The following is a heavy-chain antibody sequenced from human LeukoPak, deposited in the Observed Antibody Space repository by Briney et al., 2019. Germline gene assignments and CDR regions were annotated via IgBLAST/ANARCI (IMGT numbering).Heavy chain of an antibody. CDR2: TGLESVHT. CDR3: VRGDDIGKHPTRAYYFDI. V-gene: IGHV3-23*01. D-gene: IGHD3-10*01. CDR1: RFTFTRHA. Sequence: GGSLRLSCAASRFTFTRHAMSWVRQAPGKGLEWVSTTGLESVHTLCADSVQGRFTVSRDNSRNTLDLQMVNLRVDDTAIYYCVRGDDIGKHPTRAYYFDIWGQGTLVSVSS. J-gene: IGHJ4*02.